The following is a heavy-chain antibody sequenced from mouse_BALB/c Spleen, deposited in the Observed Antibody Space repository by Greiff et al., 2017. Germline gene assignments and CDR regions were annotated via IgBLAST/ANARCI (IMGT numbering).Heavy chain of an antibody. CDR1: GFAFSSYD. J-gene: IGHJ3*01. CDR2: ISSGGGST. Sequence: DVKLVESGGGLVKPGGSLKLSCAASGFAFSSYDMSWVRQTPEKRLEWVAYISSGGGSTNYPDTVKGRFTISRDNAKNTLYLQMSSLKSEDTAMYYCARERGWFAYWGQGTLVTVSA. V-gene: IGHV5-12-1*01. CDR3: ARERGWFAY.